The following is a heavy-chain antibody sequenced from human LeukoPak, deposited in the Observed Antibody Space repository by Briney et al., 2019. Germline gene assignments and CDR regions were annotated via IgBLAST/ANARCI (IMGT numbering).Heavy chain of an antibody. Sequence: ASVKVSCKASGYTFTNSGISWVRQAPGQGLEWMGWISPYNVNTKYAQKLQGRVTMTTDTSMSTAYMELRSLRSDDTAVYYCARGGQVENWGQGTLVTVSS. CDR1: GYTFTNSG. V-gene: IGHV1-18*01. CDR2: ISPYNVNT. CDR3: ARGGQVEN. J-gene: IGHJ4*02.